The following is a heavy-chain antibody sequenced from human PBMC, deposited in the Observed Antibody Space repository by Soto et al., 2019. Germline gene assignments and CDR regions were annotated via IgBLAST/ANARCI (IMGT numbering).Heavy chain of an antibody. V-gene: IGHV3-7*03. CDR1: GFTFSSYW. Sequence: GGSLRLSCAASGFTFSSYWMSWVRQAPGKGLEWVANIKQDGSEKYYVDSVKGRFTISRDNAKNSLYLQMNSLRAEDTAVYYCARATTERYNRFDPWGQGTLVTVSS. D-gene: IGHD4-17*01. J-gene: IGHJ5*02. CDR3: ARATTERYNRFDP. CDR2: IKQDGSEK.